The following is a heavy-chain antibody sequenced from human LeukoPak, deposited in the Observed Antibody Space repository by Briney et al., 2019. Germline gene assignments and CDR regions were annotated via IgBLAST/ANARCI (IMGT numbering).Heavy chain of an antibody. D-gene: IGHD3-3*01. CDR1: GGSISSYY. Sequence: SETLSLTCTVSGGSISSYYWSWIRQPPGKGLEWIGYIYYSGSTNYNPSLKSRVTISVDTPKNQFSLKLSSVTAADTAVYYCARHLTIFGVVASNWFDPWGQGTLVTVSS. CDR3: ARHLTIFGVVASNWFDP. CDR2: IYYSGST. J-gene: IGHJ5*02. V-gene: IGHV4-59*08.